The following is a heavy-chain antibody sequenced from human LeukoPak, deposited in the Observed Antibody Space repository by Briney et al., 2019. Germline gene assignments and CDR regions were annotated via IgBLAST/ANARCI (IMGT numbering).Heavy chain of an antibody. CDR3: ANGIRRMDIVDTMNYYYGLDV. V-gene: IGHV3-23*01. D-gene: IGHD5-12*01. J-gene: IGHJ6*02. CDR2: ISGSGGST. Sequence: GGSLRLSCAASGFTFSSYAMSWVRQAPGKGLEWVSAISGSGGSTYYADSVKGRFTISRDNSKNTLYLQMNSLRAEDTAVYYCANGIRRMDIVDTMNYYYGLDVWGQGTTVTVSS. CDR1: GFTFSSYA.